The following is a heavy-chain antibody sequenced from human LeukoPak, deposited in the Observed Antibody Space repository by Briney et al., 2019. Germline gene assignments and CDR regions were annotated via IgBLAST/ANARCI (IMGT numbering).Heavy chain of an antibody. D-gene: IGHD1-26*01. CDR2: IYSGGST. V-gene: IGHV3-53*01. Sequence: PGGSLRLSCAASGFTVSSNYMSWVRQAPGKGLEWVSVIYSGGSTYYAASVKGRFTISRDNSKNTLYLQMNSLRAEDTAVYYCARGPRVGAKSGGPGPGYFDLWGRGTLVTVSS. CDR1: GFTVSSNY. CDR3: ARGPRVGAKSGGPGPGYFDL. J-gene: IGHJ2*01.